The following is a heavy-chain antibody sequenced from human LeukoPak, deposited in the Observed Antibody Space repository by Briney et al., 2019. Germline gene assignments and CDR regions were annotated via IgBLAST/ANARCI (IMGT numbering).Heavy chain of an antibody. CDR3: ARRSTSGYNWFDP. Sequence: GESLKISCKGSGYSFTSYWIGWVRQMPGKGLEWMGLIYPGDSDTRYSPSFQGQVTISADKSISTAYLQFSSLKASDTAMYYCARRSTSGYNWFDPWGQGTLVTVSS. V-gene: IGHV5-51*01. D-gene: IGHD3-10*01. CDR2: IYPGDSDT. J-gene: IGHJ5*02. CDR1: GYSFTSYW.